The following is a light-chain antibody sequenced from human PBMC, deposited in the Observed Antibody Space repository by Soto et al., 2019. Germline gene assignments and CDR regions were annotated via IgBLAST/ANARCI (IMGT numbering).Light chain of an antibody. CDR1: QSVNSN. Sequence: EIVMTQSPATLSVSPGERATLSCRASQSVNSNLAWYQQKPGQAPRLLIYGASTRTSGIPARFSGSGSGTEFTLTISSLQSEDFAVYYCQEYNNWPPLPFGGGTKVEIK. CDR2: GAS. V-gene: IGKV3-15*01. J-gene: IGKJ4*01. CDR3: QEYNNWPPLP.